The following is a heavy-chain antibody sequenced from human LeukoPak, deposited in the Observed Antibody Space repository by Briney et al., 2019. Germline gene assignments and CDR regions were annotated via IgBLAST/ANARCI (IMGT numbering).Heavy chain of an antibody. CDR1: GGSISSYY. CDR2: INNIVTT. D-gene: IGHD3-10*01. Sequence: PSETLSLTCTVSGGSISSYYWSWIRQPPGQGLEWIGYINNIVTTNNNPSLQSRVTISVDTSKNQFSLKLSSVTAADTAVYYYARGGRSGSYGYYFDYWGQGTLVTVSS. CDR3: ARGGRSGSYGYYFDY. J-gene: IGHJ4*02. V-gene: IGHV4-59*01.